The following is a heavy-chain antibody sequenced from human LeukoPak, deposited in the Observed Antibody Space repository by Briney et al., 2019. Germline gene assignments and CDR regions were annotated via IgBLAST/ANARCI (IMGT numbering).Heavy chain of an antibody. CDR1: GFSFSRSS. D-gene: IGHD3-22*01. J-gene: IGHJ4*02. CDR2: ITASSTYI. CDR3: AREYYYDADAGNY. Sequence: GGSLRLSCAASGFSFSRSSMGWVRQAPGKGLEWVSSITASSTYIYYADSVKGRFTISRDNVEKSVYLQMNSLRAEDTAVYYCAREYYYDADAGNYWGQGILVTVSS. V-gene: IGHV3-21*01.